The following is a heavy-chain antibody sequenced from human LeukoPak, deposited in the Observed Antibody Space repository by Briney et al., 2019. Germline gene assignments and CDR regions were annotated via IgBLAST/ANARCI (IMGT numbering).Heavy chain of an antibody. D-gene: IGHD3-3*01. Sequence: EGSLRLSCVTTGFSFSSYSMNWIRQAPGKGPEWVAYIDNSSITTYYADSVKGRFIISRDNARQSVFLQMNSLRAEDTAVYYCARGTIFGVVIFDYWGQGTLVTVSS. CDR2: IDNSSITT. CDR3: ARGTIFGVVIFDY. J-gene: IGHJ4*02. CDR1: GFSFSSYS. V-gene: IGHV3-48*04.